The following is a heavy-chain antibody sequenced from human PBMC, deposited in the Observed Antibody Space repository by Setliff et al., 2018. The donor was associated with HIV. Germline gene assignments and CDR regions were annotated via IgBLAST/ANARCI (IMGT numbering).Heavy chain of an antibody. D-gene: IGHD3-10*01. CDR1: GYTFTDYF. Sequence: ASVKVSCKASGYTFTDYFMHWVRQAPGQGLEWMGWISPNNGRTDYAQYFQGRVTMTRDTSTSTVYMELSSLRSEDTAVYFCARSYYGSGSYQGVLDYWGQGTLVTVSS. CDR3: ARSYYGSGSYQGVLDY. CDR2: ISPNNGRT. V-gene: IGHV1-2*02. J-gene: IGHJ4*02.